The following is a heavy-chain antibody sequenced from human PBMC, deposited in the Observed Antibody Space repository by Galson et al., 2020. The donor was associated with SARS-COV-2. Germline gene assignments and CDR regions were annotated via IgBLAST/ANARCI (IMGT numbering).Heavy chain of an antibody. CDR2: IYWNDDK. J-gene: IGHJ4*01. D-gene: IGHD7-27*01. V-gene: IGHV2-5*01. CDR3: GRSADWGHRLDY. Sequence: SGPTLVKPTQTLTLTCTFSGFSLDSGGLSVGWIRQPPGKALEWLAYIYWNDDKRYSPSLKSRLTVTKDTSRDQVVLTMTNMAPVDTATSYCGRSADWGHRLDYSGRGILVTVSS. CDR1: GFSLDSGGLS.